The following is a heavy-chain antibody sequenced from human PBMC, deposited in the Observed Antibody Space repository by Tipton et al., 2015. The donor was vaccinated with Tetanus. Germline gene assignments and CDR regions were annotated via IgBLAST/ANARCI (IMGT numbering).Heavy chain of an antibody. J-gene: IGHJ4*02. CDR3: ARAPFDFSDYFDL. D-gene: IGHD6-19*01. V-gene: IGHV3-53*01. CDR2: IYSGSTT. CDR1: GFTVTSTY. Sequence: SLRFSCAASGFTVTSTYMAWVRQTPGKGLEWVSSIYSGSTTYYRDSVRGRFTISRDSSKNSFHLQLNNLRDEDTAIYFCARAPFDFSDYFDLWGQGTPVTVSS.